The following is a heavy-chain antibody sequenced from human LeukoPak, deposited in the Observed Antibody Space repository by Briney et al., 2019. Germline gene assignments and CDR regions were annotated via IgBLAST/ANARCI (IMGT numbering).Heavy chain of an antibody. J-gene: IGHJ5*02. CDR3: ARDLGSIFGVVTPNWFDP. Sequence: ASVKVSCKASGYTFTGYYMHWVPQAPGQGLEWMGWINPNSGGTNYAQKFQGRVIMTRDTSISTAYMELSRLRSDDTAVYYCARDLGSIFGVVTPNWFDPWGQGTLVTVSS. CDR1: GYTFTGYY. D-gene: IGHD3-3*01. CDR2: INPNSGGT. V-gene: IGHV1-2*02.